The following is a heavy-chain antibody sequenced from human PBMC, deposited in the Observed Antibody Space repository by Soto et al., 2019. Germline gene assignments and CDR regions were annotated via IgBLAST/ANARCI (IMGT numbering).Heavy chain of an antibody. Sequence: PSETLSLTCAVYGGSFSGYYWSWIRQPPGKGLEWIGEINHSGSTNYNPSLKSRVTISVDTSKNQFSLKLSSVTAADTAVYYCARSAGGWELLRYYYGMDVWGQGTTVTVSS. V-gene: IGHV4-34*01. CDR1: GGSFSGYY. CDR3: ARSAGGWELLRYYYGMDV. CDR2: INHSGST. J-gene: IGHJ6*02. D-gene: IGHD1-26*01.